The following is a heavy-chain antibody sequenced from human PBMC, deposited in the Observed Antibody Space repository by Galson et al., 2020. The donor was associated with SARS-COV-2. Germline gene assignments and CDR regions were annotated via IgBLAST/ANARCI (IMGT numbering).Heavy chain of an antibody. Sequence: KMSGPTLVKPTQTLTLTCTFSGFSLRTSGVGVGWIRQPPGKALSWLAVLYWDHDKRYCPSLKSRLTITTDTPKTQVVLTMTNMDPVDTATYYCALRPKPMTAVTTSINYFDYWGQGTLVTVSS. J-gene: IGHJ4*02. CDR3: ALRPKPMTAVTTSINYFDY. D-gene: IGHD4-17*01. CDR2: LYWDHDK. CDR1: GFSLRTSGVG. V-gene: IGHV2-5*02.